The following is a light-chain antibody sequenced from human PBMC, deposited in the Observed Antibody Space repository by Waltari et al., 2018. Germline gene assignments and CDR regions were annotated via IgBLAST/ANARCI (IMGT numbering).Light chain of an antibody. Sequence: QSVLTQPPSVSAAPGQRVTISCSGGSPNIGNNYVSWYRQFPGPAPKPLIYEDSERPSGIPGRFSGSKSGTSATLDITGLQAGDEADYYCGTWDSSLSGAVFGGGTHLTVL. CDR2: EDS. V-gene: IGLV1-51*02. CDR3: GTWDSSLSGAV. CDR1: SPNIGNNY. J-gene: IGLJ7*01.